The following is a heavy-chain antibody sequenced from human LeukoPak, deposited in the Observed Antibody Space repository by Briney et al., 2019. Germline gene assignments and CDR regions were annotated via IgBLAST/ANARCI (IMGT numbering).Heavy chain of an antibody. J-gene: IGHJ5*02. CDR1: GFTFRSYW. D-gene: IGHD3-3*01. Sequence: GGSLRLSRAASGFTFRSYWMSWVRQAPGKGLEWVANIKQDGSEKYYVDSVKGRFTISRDNAKNSLYLQMNSLRAEDTAVYYCARDRDDGWFDPWGQGTLVTVSS. V-gene: IGHV3-7*01. CDR3: ARDRDDGWFDP. CDR2: IKQDGSEK.